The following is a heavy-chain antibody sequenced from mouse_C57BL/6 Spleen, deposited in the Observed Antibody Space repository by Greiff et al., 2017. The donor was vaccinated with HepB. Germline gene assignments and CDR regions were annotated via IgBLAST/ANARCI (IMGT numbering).Heavy chain of an antibody. CDR1: GFTFSDYY. CDR2: INYDGSST. J-gene: IGHJ4*01. D-gene: IGHD1-1*01. V-gene: IGHV5-16*01. Sequence: EVMLVESEGGLVQPGSSMKLSCTASGFTFSDYYMAWVRQVPEKGLEWVANINYDGSSTYYLDSLKSRFIISRDNAKNILYLQMSSLKSEDTATYYCARDDTKDAMDYWGQGTSVTVSS. CDR3: ARDDTKDAMDY.